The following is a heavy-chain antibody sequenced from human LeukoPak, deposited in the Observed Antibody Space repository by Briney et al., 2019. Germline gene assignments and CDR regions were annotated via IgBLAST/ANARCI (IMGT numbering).Heavy chain of an antibody. J-gene: IGHJ4*02. CDR2: ISGSGDST. CDR1: GFTFSSCA. V-gene: IGHV3-23*01. D-gene: IGHD1-7*01. Sequence: GGSLRLSCAASGFTFSSCAMNWVRQAPGKGLEWVSAISGSGDSTYYADSAKGRFTISRDNSKNTLYLQMNSLRAEDTAVYYCTRDAGTAVPYYFDYWGQGTLVTVSS. CDR3: TRDAGTAVPYYFDY.